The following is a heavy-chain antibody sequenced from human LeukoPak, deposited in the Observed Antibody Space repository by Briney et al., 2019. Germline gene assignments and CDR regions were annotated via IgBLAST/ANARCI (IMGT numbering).Heavy chain of an antibody. Sequence: PGRSLRLSCAASGFTFDVYAMHWVRHAPGKGLEWVSGISWNSGSIGYADSVKGRFTISRDNAKNSLYLQMNSLRAEDTALYYCAKDRDYGGNSGLDYWGQGTLVTVSS. V-gene: IGHV3-9*01. CDR2: ISWNSGSI. J-gene: IGHJ4*02. CDR1: GFTFDVYA. D-gene: IGHD4-23*01. CDR3: AKDRDYGGNSGLDY.